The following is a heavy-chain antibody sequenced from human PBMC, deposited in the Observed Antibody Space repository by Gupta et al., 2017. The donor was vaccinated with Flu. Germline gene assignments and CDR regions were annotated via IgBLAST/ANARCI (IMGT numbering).Heavy chain of an antibody. Sequence: EVQLVESGGGLVHPGGSLRLSCAASGFTLSSYDMSWVRQAPGRGLEWVSFISSSGVTYYGDPVRGRFTISRDNAKNSLYLQMSGLRDEDTAVYYCARGHWANWGQGTLVTVSS. V-gene: IGHV3-48*03. J-gene: IGHJ4*02. CDR2: ISSSGVT. CDR3: ARGHWAN. CDR1: GFTLSSYD. D-gene: IGHD3-16*01.